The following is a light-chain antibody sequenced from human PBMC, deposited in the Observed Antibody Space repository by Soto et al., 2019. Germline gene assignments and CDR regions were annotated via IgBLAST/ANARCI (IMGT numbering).Light chain of an antibody. CDR2: DAS. V-gene: IGKV1-5*01. J-gene: IGKJ1*01. CDR1: QNVNKW. Sequence: DIQMTQYPSTLSASVGDRVTITCRASQNVNKWLAWFQQKPGKVPKLLIFDASTLQTGVPSRFGGGGSGTEFTLTIIGLQPDDFATYYCQQYSSYSPWTFGPGTKVDIK. CDR3: QQYSSYSPWT.